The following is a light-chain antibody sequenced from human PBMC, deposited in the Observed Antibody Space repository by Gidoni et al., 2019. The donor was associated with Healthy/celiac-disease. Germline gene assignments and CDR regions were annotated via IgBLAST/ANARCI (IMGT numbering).Light chain of an antibody. CDR1: QSVSSSY. Sequence: IVLTQSPGTLSLSPGERATLSCRASQSVSSSYLAWYQQKPGQAPRLLIDGASSRATGIPDRFSGSGSGTDFTLTISRLEPEDFAVYYCQQYGSSPGYTFGQGTKLEIK. CDR3: QQYGSSPGYT. J-gene: IGKJ2*01. V-gene: IGKV3-20*01. CDR2: GAS.